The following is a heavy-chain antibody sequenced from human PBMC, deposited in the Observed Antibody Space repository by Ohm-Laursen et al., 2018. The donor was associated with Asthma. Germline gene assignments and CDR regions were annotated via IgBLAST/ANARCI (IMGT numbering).Heavy chain of an antibody. V-gene: IGHV3-21*01. CDR1: GYTFSRYS. CDR2: ISTASSFI. D-gene: IGHD1-26*01. J-gene: IGHJ1*01. Sequence: SLRLSCAASGYTFSRYSIHWVRQIPGKGLEWVASISTASSFIYYADSVRGRFTTSRDNARNSVYLQMNSLRAEDTALYYCARIRAEWELPGREYSLHHWGEGTLVTVSS. CDR3: ARIRAEWELPGREYSLHH.